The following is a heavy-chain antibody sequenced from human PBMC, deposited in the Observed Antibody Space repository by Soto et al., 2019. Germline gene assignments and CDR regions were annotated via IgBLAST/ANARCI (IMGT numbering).Heavy chain of an antibody. CDR1: GGSISSYY. J-gene: IGHJ3*02. CDR2: IYTSGST. D-gene: IGHD3-3*01. V-gene: IGHV4-4*07. Sequence: LSLTCTVSGGSISSYYWSWIRQPAGKGLEWIGRIYTSGSTNYNPSLKSRVTMSVDTSKNQFSLKLSSVTAADTAVYYCARCTSSDYDFWSGYYPKAFDIWGQGTMVTVSS. CDR3: ARCTSSDYDFWSGYYPKAFDI.